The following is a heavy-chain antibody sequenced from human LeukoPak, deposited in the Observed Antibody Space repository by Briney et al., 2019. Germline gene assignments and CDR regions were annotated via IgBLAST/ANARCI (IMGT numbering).Heavy chain of an antibody. Sequence: SETLSLTCTVSGGSISSYYWSWIRQPAGKGLEWIGRIYTSGSTNYNPSLKSRVTMSVDTSKNQFSLKLSSVTAADTAVYYCARGRPLPGYSSGWFFDYWGQGTLVTVSS. CDR3: ARGRPLPGYSSGWFFDY. CDR2: IYTSGST. CDR1: GGSISSYY. J-gene: IGHJ4*02. D-gene: IGHD6-19*01. V-gene: IGHV4-4*07.